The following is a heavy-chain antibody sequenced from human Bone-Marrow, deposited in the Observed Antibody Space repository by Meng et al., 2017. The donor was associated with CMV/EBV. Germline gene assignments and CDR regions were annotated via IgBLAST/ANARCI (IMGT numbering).Heavy chain of an antibody. D-gene: IGHD6-25*01. J-gene: IGHJ4*02. Sequence: SGPTLVKPTQTLTLTCTFSGFSLSTSGVGVGWIRQPPGKGLEWIGYIYHTGSTNYNPSLKSRVTISVDTSKNQFSLNLSSVTAADTAVYYCTRDTGTAAAPDYWGPGTLVTVSS. CDR2: IYHTGST. CDR3: TRDTGTAAAPDY. CDR1: GFSLSTSGVG. V-gene: IGHV4-61*08.